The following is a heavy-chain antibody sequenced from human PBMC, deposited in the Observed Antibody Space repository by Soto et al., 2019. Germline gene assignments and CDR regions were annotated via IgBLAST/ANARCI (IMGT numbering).Heavy chain of an antibody. Sequence: EVQLVESGGGLVQPGGSLRLTCVGSGLIFSTYSMNWVRQAPGKGLEWVSYISSSNSATYYADSVKGRFTISRDDAKNSLYLQMNSLRVEDTGVYYCATRSPNYGSGNSVLSHWGQGSLVTVSS. CDR3: ATRSPNYGSGNSVLSH. CDR2: ISSSNSAT. V-gene: IGHV3-48*04. CDR1: GLIFSTYS. D-gene: IGHD3-10*01. J-gene: IGHJ4*02.